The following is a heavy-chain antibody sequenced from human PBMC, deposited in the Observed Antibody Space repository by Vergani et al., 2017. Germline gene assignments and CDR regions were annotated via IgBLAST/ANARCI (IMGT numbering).Heavy chain of an antibody. CDR3: ARQVAVAGKWWGPYYYYGMDV. CDR2: IDPSDSYT. V-gene: IGHV5-10-1*01. D-gene: IGHD6-19*01. J-gene: IGHJ6*02. CDR1: GYSFTSYW. Sequence: EVQLVQSGAEVKKPRESLSISCKGSGYSFTSYWISWVRQMPGKGLEWMGRIDPSDSYTNYSPSFQGHVTISADKSISTAYLQWSSLKASDTAMYYCARQVAVAGKWWGPYYYYGMDVWGQGTTVTVSS.